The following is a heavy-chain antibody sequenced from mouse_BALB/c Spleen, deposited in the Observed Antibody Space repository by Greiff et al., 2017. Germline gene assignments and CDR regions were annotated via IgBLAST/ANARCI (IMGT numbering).Heavy chain of an antibody. CDR1: GFTFSSYA. D-gene: IGHD4-1*01. J-gene: IGHJ4*01. Sequence: EVKLVESGGGLVKPGGSLTLSCAASGFTFSSYAMSWVRQSPAKRLEWVAEISSGGSYTYYPDTVTGRFTISRDNAKNTLYLEMSSLRSEDTAMYYCARKGKITGNYAMDYWGQGTSVTVSS. CDR3: ARKGKITGNYAMDY. CDR2: ISSGGSYT. V-gene: IGHV5-9-4*01.